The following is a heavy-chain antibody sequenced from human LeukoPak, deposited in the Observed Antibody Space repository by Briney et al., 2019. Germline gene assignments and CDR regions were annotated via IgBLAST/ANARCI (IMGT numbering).Heavy chain of an antibody. CDR3: ARARKYSYGPLDY. CDR1: GFTFSSYA. V-gene: IGHV3-30-3*01. Sequence: VQPGRSLILSCAASGFTFSSYAMHWVRQAPGKGLEWVAVIPYDGSNKYYADSVKGRFTISRDNSKNTLYLQMNSLRAEDTAVYYCARARKYSYGPLDYWGQGTLVTVSS. CDR2: IPYDGSNK. D-gene: IGHD5-18*01. J-gene: IGHJ4*02.